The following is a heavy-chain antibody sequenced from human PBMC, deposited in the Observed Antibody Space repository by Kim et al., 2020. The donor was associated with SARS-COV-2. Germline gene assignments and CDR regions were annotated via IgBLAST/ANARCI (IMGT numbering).Heavy chain of an antibody. V-gene: IGHV3-73*01. CDR1: GFTFSGSA. J-gene: IGHJ4*02. CDR3: TGYYYESSGYYLFDY. CDR2: IRSKANSYET. Sequence: GGSLRLSCAASGFTFSGSAMNWVRQASGKGLEWVGRIRSKANSYETAYAASVKGRFTIARDDSKNTAYLQMNSLKTEDTDVYSCTGYYYESSGYYLFDYWGQGTPVTVSS. D-gene: IGHD3-22*01.